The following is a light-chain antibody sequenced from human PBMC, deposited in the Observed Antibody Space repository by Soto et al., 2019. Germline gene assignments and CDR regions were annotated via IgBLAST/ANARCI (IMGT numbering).Light chain of an antibody. J-gene: IGKJ5*01. CDR1: QNINNY. CDR2: DAS. CDR3: QQSYMDPIT. Sequence: DIQMTQSPSSLSASVGDRVTITCQASQNINNYLNWYQQKPGRAPKLLIYDASNLEAGVPSRFRGSGGGTDFTLSISSVQPEDFATYFCQQSYMDPITFGQGTRLEIK. V-gene: IGKV1-39*01.